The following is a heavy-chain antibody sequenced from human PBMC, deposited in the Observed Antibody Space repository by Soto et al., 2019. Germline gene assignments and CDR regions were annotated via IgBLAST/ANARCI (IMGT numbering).Heavy chain of an antibody. CDR1: GGSFSGYY. D-gene: IGHD3-22*01. Sequence: PSETLSLTCAVYGGSFSGYYWSWIRQPPGKGLEWIGEINHSGSTNYNPSLKSRVTISVDTSKNQFSLKLSSVTAADTAVYYCARGLFNYYDSSGYPYPPWGQGTLVTVSS. V-gene: IGHV4-34*01. CDR2: INHSGST. J-gene: IGHJ5*02. CDR3: ARGLFNYYDSSGYPYPP.